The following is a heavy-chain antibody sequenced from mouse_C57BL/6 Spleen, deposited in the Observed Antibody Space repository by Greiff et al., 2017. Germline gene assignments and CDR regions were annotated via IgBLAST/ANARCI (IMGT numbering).Heavy chain of an antibody. D-gene: IGHD1-1*01. CDR1: GYSFTGYF. CDR2: INPYNGDT. J-gene: IGHJ2*01. Sequence: EVQLQESGPELVKPGDSVKISCKASGYSFTGYFMNWVMQSHGKSLEWIGRINPYNGDTFYNQKFKGKATLTVDKSSSTAHMELRSLTSEDSAVYYCARKGGNYYGRYFDYWGQGTTLTVSS. CDR3: ARKGGNYYGRYFDY. V-gene: IGHV1-20*01.